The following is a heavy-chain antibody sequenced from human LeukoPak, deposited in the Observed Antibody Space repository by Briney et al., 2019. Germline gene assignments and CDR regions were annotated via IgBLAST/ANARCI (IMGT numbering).Heavy chain of an antibody. CDR2: IYSGGST. D-gene: IGHD3-16*01. CDR1: GFTVSSNY. Sequence: PGGSLRLSCAASGFTVSSNYMSWVRQAPGKGLEWVSVIYSGGSTYYADSVKGRFTISRDNAKNTLHLQMNSLRVEDTAVYYRARDRGGGGDYWGQGTLVTVSS. V-gene: IGHV3-66*01. CDR3: ARDRGGGGDY. J-gene: IGHJ4*02.